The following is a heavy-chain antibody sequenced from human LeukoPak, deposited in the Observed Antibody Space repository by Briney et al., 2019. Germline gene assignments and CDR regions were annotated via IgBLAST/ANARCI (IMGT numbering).Heavy chain of an antibody. CDR1: GFTFSSHA. J-gene: IGHJ4*02. Sequence: PGGSLRLSCAASGFTFSSHAMSWVRQAPGKGLEWVSGLSGSGGSTYYADSVKGRFTISRDNSKNTLYLQMNSLRADDTAIYYCAKDYSGYPYYFDYWGQGTLVTVSS. V-gene: IGHV3-23*01. D-gene: IGHD5-12*01. CDR3: AKDYSGYPYYFDY. CDR2: LSGSGGST.